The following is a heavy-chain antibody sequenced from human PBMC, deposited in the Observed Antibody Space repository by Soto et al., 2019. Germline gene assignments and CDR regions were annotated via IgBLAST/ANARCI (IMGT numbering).Heavy chain of an antibody. V-gene: IGHV3-49*03. CDR2: IRNKAYGATT. CDR1: GFTFSDYA. D-gene: IGHD6-13*01. Sequence: GGSLRLSCTTSGFTFSDYAISWFRQAPGKGLEWVGVIRNKAYGATTDFAASVKGRFAISRDDSKSTAYLQMNSLTTEDTAVYFCAKYTYTSRYSFFGMDVWGHGTTMTVSS. J-gene: IGHJ6*02. CDR3: AKYTYTSRYSFFGMDV.